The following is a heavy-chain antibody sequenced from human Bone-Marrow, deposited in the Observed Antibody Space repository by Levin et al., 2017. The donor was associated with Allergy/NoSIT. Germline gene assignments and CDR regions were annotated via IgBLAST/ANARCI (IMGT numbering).Heavy chain of an antibody. CDR2: IDPSDSYT. CDR1: GYSFTSYW. V-gene: IGHV5-10-1*01. J-gene: IGHJ5*02. D-gene: IGHD6-19*01. Sequence: GGSLRLSCKGSGYSFTSYWISWVRQMPGKGLEWMGRIDPSDSYTNYSPSFQGHVTISADKSISTAYLQWSSLKASDTAMYYCARQYTIGYSSGHDWFDPWGQGTLVTVSS. CDR3: ARQYTIGYSSGHDWFDP.